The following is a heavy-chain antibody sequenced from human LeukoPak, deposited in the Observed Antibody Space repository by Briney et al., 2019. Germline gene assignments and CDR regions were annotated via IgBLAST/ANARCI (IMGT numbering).Heavy chain of an antibody. Sequence: GGSLRLSCAASGFTLSSYWMTWVRPAPGKGLEWVAYIKQDGSEKYYMDSVKGRFTISRDNAKNSLYLQMNSLRAEDTAVYYCAKDHRPYGSAFDYWGQGTLVTVSS. J-gene: IGHJ4*02. D-gene: IGHD3-10*01. V-gene: IGHV3-7*03. CDR3: AKDHRPYGSAFDY. CDR2: IKQDGSEK. CDR1: GFTLSSYW.